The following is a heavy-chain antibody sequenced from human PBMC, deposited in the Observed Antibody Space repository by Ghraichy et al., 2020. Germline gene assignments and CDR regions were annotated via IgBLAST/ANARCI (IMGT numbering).Heavy chain of an antibody. CDR1: GYTFTSYG. CDR3: ARDVTYYYDSSGYHRAFDI. D-gene: IGHD3-22*01. J-gene: IGHJ3*02. CDR2: ISAYNGNT. V-gene: IGHV1-18*04. Sequence: ASVKVSCKASGYTFTSYGISWVRQAPGQGLEWMGWISAYNGNTNYAHKLQGRVTMTTDTSTSTAYMELRSLRSDDTAVYYCARDVTYYYDSSGYHRAFDIWGQGTMVTVSS.